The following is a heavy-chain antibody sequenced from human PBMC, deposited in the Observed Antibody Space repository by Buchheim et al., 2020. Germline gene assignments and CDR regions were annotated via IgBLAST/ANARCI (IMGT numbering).Heavy chain of an antibody. V-gene: IGHV3-21*01. CDR2: ISSSSSYI. J-gene: IGHJ5*02. Sequence: EVQLVESGGGLVKPGGSLRLSCAASGFTFSSYSMNWVRQAPGKGLEWVSSISSSSSYIYYADSVKGRFTISRDNAKNSLYLQMNSLRAEDTAVYYCARAGRNDSSGYYYWFDPWGQGTL. CDR1: GFTFSSYS. D-gene: IGHD3-22*01. CDR3: ARAGRNDSSGYYYWFDP.